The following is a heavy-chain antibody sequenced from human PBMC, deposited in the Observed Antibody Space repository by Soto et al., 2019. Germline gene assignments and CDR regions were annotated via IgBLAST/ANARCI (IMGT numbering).Heavy chain of an antibody. Sequence: VASVKVSCKASGYTFTSYGISCVRQAPGQGLEWMGWISAYNGNTNYAQKLQGRVTMTTGTSTSTAYMELRSLRSDDTAVYYCARELRTYYYDSSGYFSWFDPWGQGTLVTVSS. D-gene: IGHD3-22*01. CDR1: GYTFTSYG. V-gene: IGHV1-18*01. CDR3: ARELRTYYYDSSGYFSWFDP. CDR2: ISAYNGNT. J-gene: IGHJ5*02.